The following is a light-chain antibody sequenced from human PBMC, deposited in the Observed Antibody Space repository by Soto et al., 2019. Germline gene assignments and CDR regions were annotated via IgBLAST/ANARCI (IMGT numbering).Light chain of an antibody. Sequence: QSVLTQPPSVSGAPGQRVTISCTGSSSNIGAGYDVHWYQQLPGTAPKLLIYGNSNRPSGVPDRFSGSKSGTSASLAITGLQAEDEADYYCQSYDSSLSGSYVFGNGTRSP. CDR3: QSYDSSLSGSYV. V-gene: IGLV1-40*01. CDR2: GNS. CDR1: SSNIGAGYD. J-gene: IGLJ1*01.